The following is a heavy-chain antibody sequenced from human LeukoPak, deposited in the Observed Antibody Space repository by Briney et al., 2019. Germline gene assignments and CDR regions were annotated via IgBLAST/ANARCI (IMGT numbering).Heavy chain of an antibody. Sequence: PGGFLRLSRAASGFTFSSYAMSWVRQAPGKGLEWVSAISGSGGSTYYADSVKGRFTISRDNSKNTLYLQMNSLRAEDTAVYYCAKAVYSSSWYLPRFDYWGQGTLVTVSS. CDR2: ISGSGGST. V-gene: IGHV3-23*01. D-gene: IGHD6-13*01. J-gene: IGHJ4*02. CDR1: GFTFSSYA. CDR3: AKAVYSSSWYLPRFDY.